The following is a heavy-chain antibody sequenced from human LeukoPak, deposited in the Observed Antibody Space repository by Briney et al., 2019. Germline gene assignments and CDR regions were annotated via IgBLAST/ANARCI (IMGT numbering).Heavy chain of an antibody. CDR1: GFTFSSYS. Sequence: GGSLRLSCAASGFTFSSYSMNWVRQAPGKGLEWVSYISSSGSTIYYADSVKGRFTISRDNAKNSLYLQMNSLRAEDTAVYYCASLLRFLEWSLYGMDVWGQGTTVTVSS. CDR3: ASLLRFLEWSLYGMDV. D-gene: IGHD3-3*01. J-gene: IGHJ6*02. V-gene: IGHV3-48*04. CDR2: ISSSGSTI.